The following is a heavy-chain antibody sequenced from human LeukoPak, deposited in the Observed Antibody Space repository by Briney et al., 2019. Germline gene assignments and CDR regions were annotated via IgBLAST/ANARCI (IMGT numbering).Heavy chain of an antibody. CDR3: ARPLDYGLAYDAFDI. J-gene: IGHJ3*02. CDR1: GGSIGTSHYY. CDR2: IYFSGST. D-gene: IGHD4-17*01. Sequence: SETLSLTCTVSGGSIGTSHYYWGWLRQPPGKGLEWIGSIYFSGSTNYNPSLKSRVTISVDTSKNQFSLRLSSVTASDTAVYYYARPLDYGLAYDAFDIWGQGTMVTVSS. V-gene: IGHV4-39*01.